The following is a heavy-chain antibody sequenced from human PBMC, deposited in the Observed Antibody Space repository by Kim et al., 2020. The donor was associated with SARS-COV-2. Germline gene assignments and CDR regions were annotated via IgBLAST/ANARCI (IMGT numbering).Heavy chain of an antibody. CDR3: ARLMTFYDFWSGYPD. CDR2: ISAYNGNT. J-gene: IGHJ4*02. V-gene: IGHV1-18*01. CDR1: GYTFTSYG. Sequence: ASVKVSCKASGYTFTSYGISWVRQAPGQGLEWMGWISAYNGNTNYAQKLQGRVTMTTDTSTSTAYMELRSLRSDDTAVYYCARLMTFYDFWSGYPDWGQGTLVTVSS. D-gene: IGHD3-3*01.